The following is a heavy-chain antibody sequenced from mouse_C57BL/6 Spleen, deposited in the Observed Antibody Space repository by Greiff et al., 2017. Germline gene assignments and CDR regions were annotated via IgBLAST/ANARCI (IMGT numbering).Heavy chain of an antibody. Sequence: QVQLQQSGAELARPGASVKLSCKASGYTFTSYGISWVKQRTGQGLEWIGEIYPRSGNTYYNEKFKGKATLTADKSSRTAYMELRSLTSEDSAVYFCARRIDGYSHFDYWGQGTTLTVSS. CDR3: ARRIDGYSHFDY. J-gene: IGHJ2*01. D-gene: IGHD2-3*01. V-gene: IGHV1-81*01. CDR1: GYTFTSYG. CDR2: IYPRSGNT.